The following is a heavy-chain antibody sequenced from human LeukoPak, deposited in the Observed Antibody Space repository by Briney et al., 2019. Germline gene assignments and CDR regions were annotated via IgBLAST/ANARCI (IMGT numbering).Heavy chain of an antibody. CDR3: AAPSGYYYYLPDY. V-gene: IGHV3-23*01. D-gene: IGHD3-22*01. CDR1: GFTFSSYS. CDR2: ISGSGGST. Sequence: GSLRLSCAASGFTFSSYSMNWVRQAPGKGLEWVSAISGSGGSTYYADSVKGRFTISRDNSKNTLYLQMNSLRAEDTAVYYCAAPSGYYYYLPDYWGQGTLVTVSS. J-gene: IGHJ4*02.